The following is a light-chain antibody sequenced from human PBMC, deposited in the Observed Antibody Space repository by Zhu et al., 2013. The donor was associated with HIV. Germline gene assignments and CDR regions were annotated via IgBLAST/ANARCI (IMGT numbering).Light chain of an antibody. CDR2: DAS. V-gene: IGKV3-20*01. CDR1: QSVSSSY. CDR3: QQYNSYSPPYT. Sequence: EIVLTQSPGTLSLSPGERATLSCRASQSVSSSYLAWYQQKPGQAPRLLIYDASNRATGIPIRFSGSGSGTDFTLSISSLEPEDFATYYCQQYNSYSPPYTFGQGTKLEIK. J-gene: IGKJ2*01.